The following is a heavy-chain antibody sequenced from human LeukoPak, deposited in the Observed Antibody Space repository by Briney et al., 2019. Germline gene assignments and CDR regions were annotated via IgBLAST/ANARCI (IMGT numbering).Heavy chain of an antibody. V-gene: IGHV4-39*01. J-gene: IGHJ6*03. Sequence: SETLSLTCTVSGGSISSSSYYWGWIRQPPGTGLEWIGSIYYSGSTYYNPSLKSRVTISVDTSKNQFSLNLSSVTAADMAVYYCARHGYYYYYMDVWGKGTTVTVSS. CDR2: IYYSGST. CDR1: GGSISSSSYY. CDR3: ARHGYYYYYMDV.